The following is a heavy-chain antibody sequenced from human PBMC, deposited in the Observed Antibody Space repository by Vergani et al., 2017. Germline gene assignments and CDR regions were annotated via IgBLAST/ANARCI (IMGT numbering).Heavy chain of an antibody. CDR1: GGSFTSYH. D-gene: IGHD4-11*01. CDR3: ARVNTETNGHLYYYYYMDV. CDR2: IDHTGRP. Sequence: QVQLQQWGGGLLKPSETLSLTCVVNGGSFTSYHWTWIRQSPGEGLEWVGVIDHTGRPDYNPSLKSRLTMAVDKSRNQFSLTLTSVTPTDTAIYFCARVNTETNGHLYYYYYMDVWGQGTAVTVS. J-gene: IGHJ6*03. V-gene: IGHV4-34*01.